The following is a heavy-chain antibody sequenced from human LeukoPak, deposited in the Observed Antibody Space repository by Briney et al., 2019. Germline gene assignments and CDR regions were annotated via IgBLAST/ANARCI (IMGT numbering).Heavy chain of an antibody. CDR1: GGSISSGGYY. D-gene: IGHD3-16*02. CDR3: ARAVYDYIWGSYRFDY. Sequence: SETLSLTCTVSGGSISSGGYYWSWIRQHPGKGLEWIGFIYYSGSTYYNPSLKSRVTFSVDTSKNQYSLKLSSVNAADTAVYYCARAVYDYIWGSYRFDYWGQGTLVTVSS. J-gene: IGHJ4*02. CDR2: IYYSGST. V-gene: IGHV4-31*03.